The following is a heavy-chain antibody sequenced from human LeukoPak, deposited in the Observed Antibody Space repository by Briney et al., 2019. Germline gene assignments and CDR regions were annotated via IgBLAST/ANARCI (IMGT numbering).Heavy chain of an antibody. CDR2: IYTSGST. CDR3: ARVTLSGGDFDY. D-gene: IGHD2-21*01. CDR1: GGSISSGSYY. V-gene: IGHV4-61*02. J-gene: IGHJ4*02. Sequence: SETRSLTCTVSGGSISSGSYYWSWIRQPAGKGLEWIGRIYTSGSTNYNPSLKSRVTISVDTSKNQFSLKLSSVTAADTAVYYCARVTLSGGDFDYWGQGTLVTVSS.